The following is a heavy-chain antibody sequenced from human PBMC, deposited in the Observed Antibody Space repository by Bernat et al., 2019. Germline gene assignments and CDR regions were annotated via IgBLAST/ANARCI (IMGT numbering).Heavy chain of an antibody. Sequence: EVQLVESGGGLVQPGRSLRLSCAASGFTFDDYAMHWVRQAPGKGLEWVSGISWNRGSIGYADSVKGRFTISRDNAKNSLYLQMNSLRAEDTALYYCAKVNCGGDCYSEAFDIWGQGTMVTVSS. J-gene: IGHJ3*02. CDR1: GFTFDDYA. V-gene: IGHV3-9*01. CDR3: AKVNCGGDCYSEAFDI. CDR2: ISWNRGSI. D-gene: IGHD2-21*02.